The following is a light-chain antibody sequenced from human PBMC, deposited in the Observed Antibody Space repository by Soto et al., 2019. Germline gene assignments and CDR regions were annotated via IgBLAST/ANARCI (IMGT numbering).Light chain of an antibody. CDR2: GAS. CDR1: QSVSSY. V-gene: IGKV3-15*01. CDR3: LQVYNFPRT. J-gene: IGKJ1*01. Sequence: EILMTQSPATLSVSPGERATLSCRASQSVSSYLAWYQQKPGQPPRLLIYGASTRATGIPARFSGSGSGTDFTLTISSLQSEDFATYYCLQVYNFPRTFGQGTKVEIK.